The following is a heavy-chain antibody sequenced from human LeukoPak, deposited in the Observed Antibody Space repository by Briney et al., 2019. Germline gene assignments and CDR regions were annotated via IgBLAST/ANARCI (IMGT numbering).Heavy chain of an antibody. J-gene: IGHJ5*02. Sequence: SETLSLTCTVSGGSLSSYYWSWIRQPPGKGLEWIGYIYYSGSTNYNPSLKSRVTISVDTSKTQFSLKLSSVTAADTAVYYCARASSPYNWNDGGWFDPWGQGTLVTVSS. CDR3: ARASSPYNWNDGGWFDP. D-gene: IGHD1-1*01. CDR2: IYYSGST. V-gene: IGHV4-59*01. CDR1: GGSLSSYY.